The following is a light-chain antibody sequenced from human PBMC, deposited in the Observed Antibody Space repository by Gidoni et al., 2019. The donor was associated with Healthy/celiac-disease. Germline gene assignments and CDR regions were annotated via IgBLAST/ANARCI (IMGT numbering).Light chain of an antibody. Sequence: IQMTQSPSSLSASVGDRVTITCRASQSIRSYLNWYQQKPGKAPKLLIYAAYSLQSGVPSRFSGSGSGTDFTLTISSLQPEEFATYYCQQSYSTPWTFGQGTKVEIK. CDR2: AAY. J-gene: IGKJ1*01. V-gene: IGKV1-39*01. CDR1: QSIRSY. CDR3: QQSYSTPWT.